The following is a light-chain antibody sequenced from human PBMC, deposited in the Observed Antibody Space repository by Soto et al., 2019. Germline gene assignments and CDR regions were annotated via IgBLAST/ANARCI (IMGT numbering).Light chain of an antibody. CDR3: QQYNSYWT. J-gene: IGKJ1*01. Sequence: IQMTQAPSTLSAPVGDRVTITCRASQSTSSWLAWYQQKPGKAPKLLIYDASSLESGVPSRFSGSGSGTDFTLTSSSLQPDDFATYYCQQYNSYWTFGQGTKVDIK. CDR2: DAS. V-gene: IGKV1-5*01. CDR1: QSTSSW.